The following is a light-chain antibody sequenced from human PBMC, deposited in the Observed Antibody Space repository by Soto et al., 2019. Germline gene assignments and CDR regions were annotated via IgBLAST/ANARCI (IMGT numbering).Light chain of an antibody. V-gene: IGLV2-14*03. CDR2: DVS. Sequence: QSVLTQPASVSGSPGQSITISCTGTSSDVGGYNYVSWYQHHPGKAPKLMIFDVSNRPSGISNRFSGSKSGNTASLTISGLQPEDEAEYHCSSYTTSNTRQMVFGTGTRSPS. CDR1: SSDVGGYNY. CDR3: SSYTTSNTRQMV. J-gene: IGLJ1*01.